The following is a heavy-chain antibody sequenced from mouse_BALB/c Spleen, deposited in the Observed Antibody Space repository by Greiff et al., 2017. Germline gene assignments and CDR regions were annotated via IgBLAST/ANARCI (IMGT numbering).Heavy chain of an antibody. J-gene: IGHJ4*01. Sequence: VQLVESGAELARPGASVKMSCKASGYTFTSYTMHWVKQRPGQGLEWIGYINPSSGYTNYNQKFKDKATLTADKSSSTAYMQLSSLTSEDSAVYYCAREGVYDGYWAMDYWGQGTSVTVSS. CDR2: INPSSGYT. V-gene: IGHV1-4*01. D-gene: IGHD2-3*01. CDR3: AREGVYDGYWAMDY. CDR1: GYTFTSYT.